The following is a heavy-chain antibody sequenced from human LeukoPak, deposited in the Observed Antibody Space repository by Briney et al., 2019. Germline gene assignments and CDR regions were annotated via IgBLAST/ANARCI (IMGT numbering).Heavy chain of an antibody. D-gene: IGHD1-7*01. J-gene: IGHJ4*02. V-gene: IGHV2-5*02. CDR3: AHSSSNWNYPFDS. CDR2: IYWDDDK. CDR1: GFSLSTSGVG. Sequence: RPTLVKPTQTLTLTCTFSGFSLSTSGVGVGWIRQPPGKGMMWLALIYWDDDKRYRPSLKTSLTITKDTPKNQVVLTMTDMDPVDTATYYCAHSSSNWNYPFDSWGQGTLVVVSS.